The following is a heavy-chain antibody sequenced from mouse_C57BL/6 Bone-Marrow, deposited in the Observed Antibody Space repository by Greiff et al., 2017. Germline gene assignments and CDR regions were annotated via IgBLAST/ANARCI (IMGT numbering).Heavy chain of an antibody. J-gene: IGHJ3*01. CDR1: GFNIKDDY. CDR2: IDPENGDT. CDR3: TTYDYAWFAY. Sequence: EVQVVESGAVLVRPGASVKLSCTASGFNIKDDYMHWVKQRPEPGLEWIGWIDPENGDTEYASKFQGKATITADTSSNTAYLQLSSLTSEDTAVYYCTTYDYAWFAYWGQGTLVTDSA. V-gene: IGHV14-4*01. D-gene: IGHD2-4*01.